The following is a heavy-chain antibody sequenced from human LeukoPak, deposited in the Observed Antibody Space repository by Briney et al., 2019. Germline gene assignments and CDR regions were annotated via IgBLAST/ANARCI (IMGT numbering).Heavy chain of an antibody. V-gene: IGHV3-30*19. Sequence: GGSLRLSCAASGFTFSSYGMHWIRQAPGKGLEWVAVIWYDGSNKYYADSVKGRFTISRDNSKNTLYLQMNSLRAEDTAVYYCARAVSDWDGYNCLDYWGQGTLVTVSS. CDR1: GFTFSSYG. D-gene: IGHD5-24*01. J-gene: IGHJ4*02. CDR3: ARAVSDWDGYNCLDY. CDR2: IWYDGSNK.